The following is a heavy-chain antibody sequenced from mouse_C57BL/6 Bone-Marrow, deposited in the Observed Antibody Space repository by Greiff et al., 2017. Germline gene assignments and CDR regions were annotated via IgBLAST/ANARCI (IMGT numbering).Heavy chain of an antibody. V-gene: IGHV1-15*01. D-gene: IGHD4-1*01. Sequence: VQLQQSGAELVRPGASVTLSCKASGYTFTDYEMHWMKQTPVHGLEWIGAIDPETGGTAYNQKFKGKAILTADKSSSTAYMELHSPQPEDSAVYYCTRLNWYYFDYWGQGTTLTVSS. J-gene: IGHJ2*01. CDR1: GYTFTDYE. CDR2: IDPETGGT. CDR3: TRLNWYYFDY.